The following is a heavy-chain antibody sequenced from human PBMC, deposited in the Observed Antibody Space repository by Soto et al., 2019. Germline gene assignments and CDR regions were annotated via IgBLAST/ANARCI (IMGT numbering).Heavy chain of an antibody. CDR3: ARSVAVPGAHLDY. V-gene: IGHV4-59*01. D-gene: IGHD6-19*01. J-gene: IGHJ4*02. CDR2: VYYHGST. CDR1: GGSIRGSY. Sequence: SENLSLTCSVSGGSIRGSYWSWIRQSPGKGLEWLGYVYYHGSTNYSHSLRSRVSISVDTSKNEFSLRMRSVTAADKALYFCARSVAVPGAHLDYCGQG.